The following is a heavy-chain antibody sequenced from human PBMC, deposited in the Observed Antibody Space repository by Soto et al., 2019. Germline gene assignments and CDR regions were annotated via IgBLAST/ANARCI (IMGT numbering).Heavy chain of an antibody. V-gene: IGHV4-39*01. CDR3: ARDIAVAGTSHNWFDP. CDR1: GGSISSSSYY. D-gene: IGHD6-19*01. CDR2: IYYSGST. J-gene: IGHJ5*02. Sequence: SETLSLTCTVSGGSISSSSYYWGWIRQPPGKGLEWIGSIYYSGSTYYNPSPKSRDTISVDTSKNQFSLKLSSVTAADTAVYYCARDIAVAGTSHNWFDPWGQGTLVTVSS.